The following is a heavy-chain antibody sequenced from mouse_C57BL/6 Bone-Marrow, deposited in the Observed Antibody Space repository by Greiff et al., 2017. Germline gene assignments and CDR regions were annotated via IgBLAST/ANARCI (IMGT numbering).Heavy chain of an antibody. CDR2: LSSGSSTI. CDR3: ARMRDYGGDY. Sequence: EVHLVESGGGLVKPGGSLKLSCAASGFTFSDYGMHWVRQAPEKGLEWVAYLSSGSSTIYYAGTVKGRFTISRDNAKNTLFLQMTSLRSEDTGMYYCARMRDYGGDYWGQGTTLTVSS. V-gene: IGHV5-17*01. J-gene: IGHJ2*01. CDR1: GFTFSDYG. D-gene: IGHD2-4*01.